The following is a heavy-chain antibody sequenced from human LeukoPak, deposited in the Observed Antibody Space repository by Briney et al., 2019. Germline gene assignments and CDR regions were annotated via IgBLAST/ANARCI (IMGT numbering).Heavy chain of an antibody. Sequence: ASVKVSCKASGYTFTSYYMHWVRQAPGQGLEWMGIINPSGGSTSYAQKFQGRVTMTRDMSTSTDYMELSSLRSEDTAVYYCARDNSVEDTAWWFDPWGQGTLVTISS. D-gene: IGHD4-23*01. J-gene: IGHJ5*02. V-gene: IGHV1-46*01. CDR1: GYTFTSYY. CDR3: ARDNSVEDTAWWFDP. CDR2: INPSGGST.